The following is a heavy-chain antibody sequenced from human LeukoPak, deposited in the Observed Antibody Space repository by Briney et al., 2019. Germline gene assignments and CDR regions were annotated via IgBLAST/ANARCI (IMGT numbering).Heavy chain of an antibody. Sequence: PGGSLRLSCAASGLNFQCDWMSGVRQAPGKGLESVAIIKEDAGEKYYVESVRGRFTISRDNAKNSLYLQMNNLRDEDTAVYYCVRDGRSGERTAFNLWGQGTKVTVSS. CDR3: VRDGRSGERTAFNL. CDR2: IKEDAGEK. J-gene: IGHJ3*01. V-gene: IGHV3-7*01. D-gene: IGHD3-10*01. CDR1: GLNFQCDW.